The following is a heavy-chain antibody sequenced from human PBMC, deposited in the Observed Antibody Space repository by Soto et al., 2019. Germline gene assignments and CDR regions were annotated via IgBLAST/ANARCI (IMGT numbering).Heavy chain of an antibody. CDR3: AHDIPLRL. Sequence: ASVKVSCKVSCYTLTELSMQWVRQAPGKGLEWMGGFDPEDGEEMYAQKFQGRVTMTEDTSTDTAYMELSGLRSDDTGVYYCAHDIPLRLWGQGTLVTVSS. V-gene: IGHV1-24*01. CDR1: CYTLTELS. J-gene: IGHJ4*02. D-gene: IGHD3-9*01. CDR2: FDPEDGEE.